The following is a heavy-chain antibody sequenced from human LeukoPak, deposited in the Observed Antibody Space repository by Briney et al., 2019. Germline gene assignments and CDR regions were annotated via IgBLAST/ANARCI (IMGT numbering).Heavy chain of an antibody. CDR1: GGSISSNRYY. D-gene: IGHD3-10*01. Sequence: SETLSLTCAVSGGSISSNRYYWGWIRQPPGKGLEWIGSIYYSGSTYHNPSLKSRVTISVDTSKNQFSLKLSSVTAADTAVYYCARTRYYYNSRSYGAPYYFDYWGQGTLVTVSS. V-gene: IGHV4-39*01. CDR3: ARTRYYYNSRSYGAPYYFDY. J-gene: IGHJ4*02. CDR2: IYYSGST.